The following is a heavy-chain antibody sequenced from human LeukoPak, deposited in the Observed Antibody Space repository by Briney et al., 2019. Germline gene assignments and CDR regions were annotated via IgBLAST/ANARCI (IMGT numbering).Heavy chain of an antibody. CDR1: GFTFSSYA. D-gene: IGHD5-24*01. V-gene: IGHV3-23*01. CDR2: ISGGGGST. CDR3: IRDFQSADL. Sequence: PGGSLRLSCAASGFTFSSYAMSWVRQAPVKGLEWVAAISGGGGSTYYADSVKGRFTISRDNSKNTVYLEMNSLSVEDTATYYCIRDFQSADLWGQGTLVTVTS. J-gene: IGHJ5*02.